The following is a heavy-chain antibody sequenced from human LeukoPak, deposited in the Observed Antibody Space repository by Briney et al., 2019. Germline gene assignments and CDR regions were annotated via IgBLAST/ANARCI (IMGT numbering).Heavy chain of an antibody. J-gene: IGHJ4*02. CDR2: INHSGST. D-gene: IGHD4-23*01. V-gene: IGHV4-34*01. CDR3: ARYGGNSVASFDY. Sequence: KPSETLSLTCAVYGGSFSGYYWSWIRQPPGKGLEWIGEINHSGSTNYNPSLKSQVTISVDTSKNQFSLKLSSVTAADTAVYYCARYGGNSVASFDYWGQGTLVTVSS. CDR1: GGSFSGYY.